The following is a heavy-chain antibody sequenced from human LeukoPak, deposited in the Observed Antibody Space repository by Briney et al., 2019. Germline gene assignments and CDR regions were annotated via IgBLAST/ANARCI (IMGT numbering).Heavy chain of an antibody. D-gene: IGHD1-1*01. Sequence: GGSLRLSCAASGFTLSSYAMSWVRQAPGKGLEWVSAINGSCGSTYYADSVKGRFTISRDNSKNTLYLQMNSLRTEDTAVYYCAKAHNWNDGDFDYWGQGTLVTVSS. J-gene: IGHJ4*02. V-gene: IGHV3-23*01. CDR3: AKAHNWNDGDFDY. CDR2: INGSCGST. CDR1: GFTLSSYA.